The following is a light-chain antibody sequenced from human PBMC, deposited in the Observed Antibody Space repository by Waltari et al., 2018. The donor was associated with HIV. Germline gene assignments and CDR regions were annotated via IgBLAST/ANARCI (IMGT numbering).Light chain of an antibody. CDR1: SLRSYY. J-gene: IGLJ2*01. CDR2: GKN. CDR3: NSRDSSGNHLV. V-gene: IGLV3-19*01. Sequence: SSELTQDTAVSVALGQTVRITCQGDSLRSYYASWYQQKPGQAPVLVIYGKNNRPSGIPDRFSGSYSGNTASLTITGAQAEDEADYYCNSRDSSGNHLVFGGGTKLTVL.